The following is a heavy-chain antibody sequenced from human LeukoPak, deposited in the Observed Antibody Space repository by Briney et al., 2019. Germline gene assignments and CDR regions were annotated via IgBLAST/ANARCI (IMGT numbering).Heavy chain of an antibody. CDR3: ARGRVAAKYYFDF. V-gene: IGHV4-59*11. CDR1: GGSFSPLY. J-gene: IGHJ4*02. Sequence: SETLSLTCTVSGGSFSPLYWNWIRQPPGTGLEFIGFIYYSGSTNFYNSLKSRVPLSMAMYKNKNHLKLNSITAADTAVYYCARGRVAAKYYFDFWGQGTLLTVPT. CDR2: IYYSGST. D-gene: IGHD6-13*01.